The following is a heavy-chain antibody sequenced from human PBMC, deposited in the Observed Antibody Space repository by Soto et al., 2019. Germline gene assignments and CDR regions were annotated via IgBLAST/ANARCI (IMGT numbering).Heavy chain of an antibody. CDR1: GYTLTELS. J-gene: IGHJ6*02. CDR3: ASIAARPRDYYYYYGMDV. Sequence: QVQLVQSGAEVKKAGASVKVSGKVSGYTLTELSMHWVRQAPGKGLEWMGGFDPEDGETIYAQKFQGRVTMTEDTSTDTAYMELSSLRSEDTAVYYCASIAARPRDYYYYYGMDVWGQGTTVTVSS. CDR2: FDPEDGET. V-gene: IGHV1-24*01. D-gene: IGHD6-6*01.